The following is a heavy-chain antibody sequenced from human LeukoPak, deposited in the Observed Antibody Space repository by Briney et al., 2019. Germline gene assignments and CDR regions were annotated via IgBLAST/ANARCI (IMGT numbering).Heavy chain of an antibody. V-gene: IGHV4-34*01. CDR2: INHSGST. CDR1: GGSFSGYY. CDR3: AREAYSSGSY. J-gene: IGHJ4*02. D-gene: IGHD6-19*01. Sequence: SETLPLTCAVYGGSFSGYYWSWIRQPPGKGLEWIGEINHSGSTNYNPSLKSRVTISVDTSKNQFSLKLSFVTAADTAVYYCAREAYSSGSYWGQGTLVTVSS.